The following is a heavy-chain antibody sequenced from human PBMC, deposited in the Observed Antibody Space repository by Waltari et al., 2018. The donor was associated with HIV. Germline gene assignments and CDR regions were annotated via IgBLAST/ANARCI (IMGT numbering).Heavy chain of an antibody. CDR2: INPNSGGT. J-gene: IGHJ6*02. D-gene: IGHD3-3*01. V-gene: IGHV1-2*02. CDR1: GYTFTGYY. CDR3: ARVGITIFEIYGMDV. Sequence: QVQLVQSGAEVKKPGASVKVSCKASGYTFTGYYMHWVRQTPGQGLEWMGWINPNSGGTNYAQKFQGRVTMTRDTSISTAYMELSRLRSDDTAVYYCARVGITIFEIYGMDVWGQGTTVTVSS.